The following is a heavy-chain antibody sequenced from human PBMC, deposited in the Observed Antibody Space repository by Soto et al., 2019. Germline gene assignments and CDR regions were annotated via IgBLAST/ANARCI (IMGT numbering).Heavy chain of an antibody. CDR2: VHNSGST. CDR1: GASVNSPPYS. J-gene: IGHJ4*02. V-gene: IGHV4-61*03. CDR3: LAAYYGGIVDS. D-gene: IGHD4-17*01. Sequence: QILLQESGPGLVKPSETLSLICAVSGASVNSPPYSWTWVRQPPGKGLEWIGYVHNSGSTKYDPSFQSRVSISLDTSKNHFSLRLTSVTAADAAVDYCLAAYYGGIVDSLGQGTLVSFSS.